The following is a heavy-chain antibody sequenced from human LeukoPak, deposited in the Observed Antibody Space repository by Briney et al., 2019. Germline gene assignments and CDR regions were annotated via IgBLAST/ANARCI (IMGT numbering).Heavy chain of an antibody. CDR3: AKETYTAFDF. J-gene: IGHJ4*02. CDR2: ISWNSGNI. CDR1: GFTFDDSA. V-gene: IGHV3-9*01. D-gene: IGHD5-12*01. Sequence: GRSLRLSCAASGFTFDDSAMHWVRQAPGKGLEWVSGISWNSGNIGYADSVKGRFTISRDNAKNSLYLQMNSLRPEDAALYYCAKETYTAFDFGGPGTLATVSS.